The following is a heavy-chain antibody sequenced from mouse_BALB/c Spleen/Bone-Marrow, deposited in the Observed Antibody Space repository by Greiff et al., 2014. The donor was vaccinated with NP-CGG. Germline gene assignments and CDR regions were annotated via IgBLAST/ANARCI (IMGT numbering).Heavy chain of an antibody. V-gene: IGHV14-3*02. CDR2: IDPANGNT. CDR3: AAYYYGGSYGFAY. CDR1: GFNIKDTY. J-gene: IGHJ3*01. Sequence: VQLQQSGAELVKPGASVKLSCTASGFNIKDTYMHWVKQRPEQDLEWIGRIDPANGNTKYDPKFQGKATITADTSSNTAYLQLSSLTSEDTAVYYCAAYYYGGSYGFAYWGQGTLVAVSA. D-gene: IGHD1-1*01.